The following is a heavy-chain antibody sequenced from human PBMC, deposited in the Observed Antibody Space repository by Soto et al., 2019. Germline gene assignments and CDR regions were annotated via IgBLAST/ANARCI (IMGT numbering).Heavy chain of an antibody. D-gene: IGHD3-16*02. V-gene: IGHV4-31*02. CDR3: ARDKVVMFTFGGVIRPTRLNMDV. J-gene: IGHJ6*03. Sequence: PSETLSLTCTVSGGSISSGGYYWSWIRQHPGKGLEWIGYIYYSGSTYYNPSLKSRVTISVDTSKNQFSLKLSSMTAADTAVYYCARDKVVMFTFGGVIRPTRLNMDVWGKGTTVTVSS. CDR1: GGSISSGGYY. CDR2: IYYSGST.